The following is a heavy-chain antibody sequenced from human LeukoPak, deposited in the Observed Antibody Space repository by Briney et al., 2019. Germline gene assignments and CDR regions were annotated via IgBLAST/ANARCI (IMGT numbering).Heavy chain of an antibody. CDR2: ISAYNGNT. Sequence: ASVKVSCKASGYTFTSYGISWVRQAPGQGLEWMGWISAYNGNTNYAQKLQGRVTMTTDTSTSTAYMELRSLRSDDTAVYYCARRASYTPMGGYYFDYWGQGTLVTVSS. D-gene: IGHD5-18*01. CDR1: GYTFTSYG. J-gene: IGHJ4*02. V-gene: IGHV1-18*01. CDR3: ARRASYTPMGGYYFDY.